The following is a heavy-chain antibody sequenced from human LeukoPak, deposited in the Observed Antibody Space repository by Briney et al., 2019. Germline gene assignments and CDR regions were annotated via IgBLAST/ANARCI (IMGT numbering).Heavy chain of an antibody. Sequence: SSVKVSYKASGGTFSSYAISWVRQAPGQGLEWMGGIIPIFGTANYAQKFQGRVTITADESTSTAYMELSSLRSEDTAVYYCARPSSGYYEWSPFDYWGQGTLVTVSS. V-gene: IGHV1-69*13. CDR3: ARPSSGYYEWSPFDY. CDR1: GGTFSSYA. D-gene: IGHD3-22*01. J-gene: IGHJ4*02. CDR2: IIPIFGTA.